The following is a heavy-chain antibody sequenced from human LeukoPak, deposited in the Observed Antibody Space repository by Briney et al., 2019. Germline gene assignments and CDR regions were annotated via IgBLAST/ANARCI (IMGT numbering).Heavy chain of an antibody. CDR2: FDPEDGET. Sequence: ASVKVSCKVSGYTLTELSMHWVRQAPGKGLEWMGGFDPEDGETIYAQKLQGRVTMTTDTSTSTAYMELRSLRSDDTAVYYCRRGDYGDYWGQGTLVTVSS. V-gene: IGHV1-24*01. J-gene: IGHJ4*02. CDR1: GYTLTELS. CDR3: RRGDYGDY. D-gene: IGHD4-17*01.